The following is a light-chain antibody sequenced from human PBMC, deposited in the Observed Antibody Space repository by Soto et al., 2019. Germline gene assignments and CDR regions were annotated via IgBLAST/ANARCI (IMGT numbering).Light chain of an antibody. J-gene: IGKJ5*01. CDR2: SVS. V-gene: IGKV3-20*01. Sequence: DIVFTQSPGTPSLSPGERGTPSWRASQSVGRSYLAWYQQKPGQAPRLLISSVSKRATGIPDRFSGGGSGTDFTLTISRVEPEDFALYICQQYDGSPITFGQGTRLEI. CDR3: QQYDGSPIT. CDR1: QSVGRSY.